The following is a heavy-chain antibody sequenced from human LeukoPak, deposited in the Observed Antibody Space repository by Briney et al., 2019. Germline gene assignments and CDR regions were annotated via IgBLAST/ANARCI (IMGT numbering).Heavy chain of an antibody. Sequence: GGSLRLSCAASGFGFRDYYMSWIRQAPGKGLEWVSFISTDSVYTNYADPVKGRFTISRDNAKNSLYLQLNSLRAEDTAVYYCARESHGTGDQWGQGTLVTVSS. CDR2: ISTDSVYT. CDR1: GFGFRDYY. CDR3: ARESHGTGDQ. J-gene: IGHJ4*02. D-gene: IGHD3-10*01. V-gene: IGHV3-11*05.